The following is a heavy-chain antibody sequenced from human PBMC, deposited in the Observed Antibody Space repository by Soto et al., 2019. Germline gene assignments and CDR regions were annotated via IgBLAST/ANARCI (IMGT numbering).Heavy chain of an antibody. CDR1: SGSIKTDVW. Sequence: ASETLSLTCTVSSGSIKTDVWWSWLRRPPGKGLEWSGEFYQNGHTNYNPSLKSRVTMSVDKSKNQFPLMLTSVTAADTAMYCCARAAAVAGETDRIDYWAQGILVTVSS. CDR2: FYQNGHT. CDR3: ARAAAVAGETDRIDY. D-gene: IGHD6-19*01. J-gene: IGHJ4*02. V-gene: IGHV4-4*01.